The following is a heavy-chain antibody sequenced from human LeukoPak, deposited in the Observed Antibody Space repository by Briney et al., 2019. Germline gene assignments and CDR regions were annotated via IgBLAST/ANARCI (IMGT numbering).Heavy chain of an antibody. CDR1: GFTFSSYS. CDR2: ISSSSSYI. Sequence: PGGSLRLSGAASGFTFSSYSMNWVGQAPGKGLEGVSSISSSSSYIYYADSVKGRFTSSRDNAKNSLYLQMNSLRAEDTAVYYCASPIHLGELSSDAFDIWGQGTMATVSS. CDR3: ASPIHLGELSSDAFDI. V-gene: IGHV3-21*01. D-gene: IGHD3-16*02. J-gene: IGHJ3*02.